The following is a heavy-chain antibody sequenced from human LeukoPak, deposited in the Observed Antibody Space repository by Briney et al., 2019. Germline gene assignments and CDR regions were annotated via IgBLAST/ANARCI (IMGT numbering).Heavy chain of an antibody. CDR2: ISYDGSNK. D-gene: IGHD6-19*01. J-gene: IGHJ5*02. V-gene: IGHV3-30*04. CDR3: ARDQAAYSSGWYLRLNWFDP. Sequence: PGRSLRLSCAASGFTFSSYAMHWVRQAPGKGLEWVAVISYDGSNKYYADSVKGRFTISRDNSKNTLYLQMNSLRAEDTAVYYCARDQAAYSSGWYLRLNWFDPWGQGTLVTVSS. CDR1: GFTFSSYA.